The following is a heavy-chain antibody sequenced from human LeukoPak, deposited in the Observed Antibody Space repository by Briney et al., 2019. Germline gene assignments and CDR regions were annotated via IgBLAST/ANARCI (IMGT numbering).Heavy chain of an antibody. CDR2: IYTSGST. J-gene: IGHJ5*02. D-gene: IGHD3-3*01. Sequence: PSETLSLTCTVSGGSISSYYWSWIRQPAGKGLEWIGRIYTSGSTNYNPSLKSRVTMSVDTSKNQFSLKLSSVTAADTAVYYCARDPGGFWSGYWNWFDPWGQGTLVTVSS. V-gene: IGHV4-4*07. CDR3: ARDPGGFWSGYWNWFDP. CDR1: GGSISSYY.